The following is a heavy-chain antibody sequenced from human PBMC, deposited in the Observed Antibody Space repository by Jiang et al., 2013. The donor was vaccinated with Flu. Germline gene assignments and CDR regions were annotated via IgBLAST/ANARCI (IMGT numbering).Heavy chain of an antibody. D-gene: IGHD2-15*01. V-gene: IGHV4-59*01. Sequence: GSGLVKPSETLSLTCTVSGGSISSYYWSWIRQPPGKGLEWIGYIYYSGSTNYNPSLKSRVTISVDTSKNQFSLKLSSVTAADTAVYYCARGTREVVAALYFDYWGQGTLVTVSS. CDR3: ARGTREVVAALYFDY. CDR1: GGSISSYY. CDR2: IYYSGST. J-gene: IGHJ4*02.